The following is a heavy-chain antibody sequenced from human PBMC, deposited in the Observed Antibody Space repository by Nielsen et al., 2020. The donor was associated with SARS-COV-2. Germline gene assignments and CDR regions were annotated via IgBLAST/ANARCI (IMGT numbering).Heavy chain of an antibody. CDR3: ARETLDHTSSFVDH. D-gene: IGHD1-14*01. Sequence: SLKISCAASAFSFTSHAMHWVRQAPGNGLEWMSIISYDGTNEHYADSVRGRFTVSRDNSKGTVHLQLNSLTVEDTAVYYCARETLDHTSSFVDHWGQGTLVTVSS. CDR2: ISYDGTNE. V-gene: IGHV3-30-3*01. J-gene: IGHJ5*02. CDR1: AFSFTSHA.